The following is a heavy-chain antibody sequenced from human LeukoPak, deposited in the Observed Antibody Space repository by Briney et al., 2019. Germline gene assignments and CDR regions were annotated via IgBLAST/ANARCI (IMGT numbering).Heavy chain of an antibody. CDR3: ARGPYYYDRGYFDY. CDR1: GFTLSNVW. D-gene: IGHD3-22*01. J-gene: IGHJ4*02. Sequence: GGSLRLSCAASGFTLSNVWMSWVRQAPGKGLEWVANIKQDGSEKYYVDSVKGRFTISRDNAKNSLYLQMNSLRAEDTAVYYCARGPYYYDRGYFDYWGQGTLVTVSS. V-gene: IGHV3-7*01. CDR2: IKQDGSEK.